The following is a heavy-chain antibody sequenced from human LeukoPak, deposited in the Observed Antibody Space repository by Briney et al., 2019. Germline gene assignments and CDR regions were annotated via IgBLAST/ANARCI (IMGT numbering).Heavy chain of an antibody. CDR2: INPNSGGT. CDR3: ARDILYCSSTSCQDY. D-gene: IGHD2-2*01. Sequence: ASVKVSCKASGYTFTGYYMHWVRQAPGQGLEWMGWINPNSGGTNYAQKFQGRVTMTRDTSISTAYMELSRLRSDDTAVYSCARDILYCSSTSCQDYWGQGTLVTVSS. V-gene: IGHV1-2*02. J-gene: IGHJ4*02. CDR1: GYTFTGYY.